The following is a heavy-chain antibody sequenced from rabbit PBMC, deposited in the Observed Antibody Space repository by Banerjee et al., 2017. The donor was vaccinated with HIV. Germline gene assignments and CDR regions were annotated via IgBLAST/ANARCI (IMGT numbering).Heavy chain of an antibody. Sequence: QQLEESGGDLVKPGASLTLTCTASGFSFSSSYYMCWVRQAPGKGLEWIACIDTDSGSTHYASWAKGRFTISKTSSTTVTLEMTSLTAADTATYFCVRYSHDWGAFNLWGPGTLVTVS. CDR1: GFSFSSSYY. D-gene: IGHD4-1*01. J-gene: IGHJ4*01. CDR2: IDTDSGST. CDR3: VRYSHDWGAFNL. V-gene: IGHV1S40*01.